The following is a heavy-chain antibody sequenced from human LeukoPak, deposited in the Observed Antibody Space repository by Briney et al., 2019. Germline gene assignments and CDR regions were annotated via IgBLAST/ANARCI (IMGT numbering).Heavy chain of an antibody. V-gene: IGHV1-2*02. J-gene: IGHJ2*01. CDR2: INPNSGGT. CDR1: GYTFTGYY. Sequence: ASVKVSCKASGYTFTGYYIHWVRQAPGQGLEWMGWINPNSGGTNYAQKFQGRVTMTRDTSISTAYMDLSRLRSDDTAVFYCARTYCTNDICSWYFDLWGRGTLVTVSS. D-gene: IGHD2-8*01. CDR3: ARTYCTNDICSWYFDL.